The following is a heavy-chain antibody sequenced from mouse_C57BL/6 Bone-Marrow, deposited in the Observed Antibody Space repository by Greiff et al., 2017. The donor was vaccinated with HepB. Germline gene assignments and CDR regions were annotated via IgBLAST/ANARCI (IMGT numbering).Heavy chain of an antibody. V-gene: IGHV1-19*01. CDR2: INPYNGGT. J-gene: IGHJ4*01. Sequence: EVQLQQSGPVLVKPGASVKMSCKASGYTFTDYYMNWVKQSHGKSLEWIGVINPYNGGTSYNQKFKGKATLTVDKASSQADMELNSLTSEDSAVYYCAKGNWDDAMDYWGQGTSVTVTS. CDR3: AKGNWDDAMDY. CDR1: GYTFTDYY. D-gene: IGHD4-1*01.